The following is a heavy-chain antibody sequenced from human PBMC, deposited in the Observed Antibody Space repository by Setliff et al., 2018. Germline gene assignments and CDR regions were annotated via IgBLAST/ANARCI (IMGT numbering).Heavy chain of an antibody. CDR2: ISTGSTTM. Sequence: LRLSCAASGFTFRHYVMHWVRQAPGKGLEWVSYISTGSTTMYYGDSVKGRFTISRDNGKNSLFLQMTSLRVEDTAVYCCVRARAVIISAAFDLWGLGTAVT. CDR3: VRARAVIISAAFDL. CDR1: GFTFRHYV. D-gene: IGHD6-6*01. V-gene: IGHV3-48*01. J-gene: IGHJ3*01.